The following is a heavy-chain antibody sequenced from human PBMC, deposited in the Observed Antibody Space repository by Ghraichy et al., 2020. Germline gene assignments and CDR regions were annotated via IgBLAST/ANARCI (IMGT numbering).Heavy chain of an antibody. D-gene: IGHD4-17*01. V-gene: IGHV4-39*01. Sequence: SETLSLTCTISGGSISGSSYYWGWIRQPPGKGLEWIGSIFHSGSTYYNPSLRSRVTISVDTSKNQFSLKLSSVTAADTAVYYCARRGDYGAKTLDYWGQGTLVTVSS. J-gene: IGHJ4*02. CDR3: ARRGDYGAKTLDY. CDR2: IFHSGST. CDR1: GGSISGSSYY.